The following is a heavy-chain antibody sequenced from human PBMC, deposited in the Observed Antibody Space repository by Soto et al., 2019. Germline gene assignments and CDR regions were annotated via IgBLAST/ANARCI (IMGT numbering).Heavy chain of an antibody. CDR1: GESIATGAFY. V-gene: IGHV4-31*03. Sequence: VQLEESGPGLLKPSQTLSLTCTVSGESIATGAFYWSWIRLQSGKGPEWIGSIFYAGDTYYNPYIKSRVEISLDGSQNQFSLNLRSVTAADTAVYYCAREGDYRTWFEPWGPGPLVTVSS. D-gene: IGHD4-17*01. J-gene: IGHJ5*02. CDR3: AREGDYRTWFEP. CDR2: IFYAGDT.